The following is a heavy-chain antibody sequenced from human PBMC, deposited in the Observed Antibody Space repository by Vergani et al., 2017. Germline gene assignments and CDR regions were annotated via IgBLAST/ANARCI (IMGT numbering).Heavy chain of an antibody. Sequence: EVQLLESGGGLVQPGGSRRLSCAGAGFTFDTYTMAYVRQAPGKGLEWVATISSGGGDIFYADSVKGRFTISRDNSKNTLYLEMNSLSAEDTALYHCVKDHPVFDEWGRGTLVSVS. V-gene: IGHV3-23*01. CDR2: ISSGGGDI. CDR1: GFTFDTYT. J-gene: IGHJ4*02. CDR3: VKDHPVFDE.